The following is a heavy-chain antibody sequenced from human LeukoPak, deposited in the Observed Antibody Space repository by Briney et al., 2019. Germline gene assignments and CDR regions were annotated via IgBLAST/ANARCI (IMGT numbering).Heavy chain of an antibody. D-gene: IGHD3-10*01. Sequence: GASVKVSCKASGYTFTGYYMHWVRQAPGQGLEWMGWINPNSGGTNYAQKFQGRVTMTRDTSISTAYMELSRLRSDDTAVYYCAREDGFGSNGFDYWGQGTLVTVSS. V-gene: IGHV1-2*02. CDR1: GYTFTGYY. CDR3: AREDGFGSNGFDY. J-gene: IGHJ4*02. CDR2: INPNSGGT.